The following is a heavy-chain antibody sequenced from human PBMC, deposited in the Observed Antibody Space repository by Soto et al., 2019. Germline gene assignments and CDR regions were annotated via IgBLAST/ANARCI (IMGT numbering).Heavy chain of an antibody. CDR3: ARSTSYDILTGYYRYYYYYYGMDV. J-gene: IGHJ6*02. CDR1: GYTFTSYG. D-gene: IGHD3-9*01. V-gene: IGHV1-18*01. CDR2: ISAYNGNT. Sequence: AASVKVSCKASGYTFTSYGISWVRQAPGQGLEWMGWISAYNGNTNYAQKLQGRVTMTTDTSTSTAYMELRSLRSDDTAVYYCARSTSYDILTGYYRYYYYYYGMDVWGQGTTVTVSS.